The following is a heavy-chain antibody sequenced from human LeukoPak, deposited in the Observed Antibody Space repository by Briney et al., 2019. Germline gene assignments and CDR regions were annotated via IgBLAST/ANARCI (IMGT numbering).Heavy chain of an antibody. CDR2: IYHSGTT. Sequence: SETLSLTCAVSGGSISSSDWWNWVRQAPGKGLEWIGEIYHSGTTNYKPSLKSRVTISVDTSKNQFSLKLSSVTAADTAVYYCARDRRYSSSWYYFDYWGQGTLVTVSS. CDR3: ARDRRYSSSWYYFDY. V-gene: IGHV4-4*02. J-gene: IGHJ4*02. D-gene: IGHD6-13*01. CDR1: GGSISSSDW.